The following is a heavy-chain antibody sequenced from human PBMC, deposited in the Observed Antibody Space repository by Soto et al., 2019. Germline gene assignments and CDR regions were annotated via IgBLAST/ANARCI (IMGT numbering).Heavy chain of an antibody. Sequence: GASVKVSCTVSGYTLTELSMHWVRQAPGKGLEWMGGFDPEDGETIYAQKFQGRVTMTEDTSTDTAYMELSSLRSEDTAVYYCATLDCSGGSCYPGRYMDVWGKGTTVTVSS. CDR2: FDPEDGET. CDR1: GYTLTELS. D-gene: IGHD2-15*01. CDR3: ATLDCSGGSCYPGRYMDV. J-gene: IGHJ6*03. V-gene: IGHV1-24*01.